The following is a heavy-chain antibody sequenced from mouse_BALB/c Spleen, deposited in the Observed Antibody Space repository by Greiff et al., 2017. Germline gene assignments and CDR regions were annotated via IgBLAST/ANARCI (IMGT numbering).Heavy chain of an antibody. Sequence: EVKLMESGGGLVQPGGSRKLSCAASGFTFSSFGMHWVRQAPEKGLEWVAYISSGSSTIYYADTVKGRFTISRDNPKNTLFLQMTSLRSEDTAMYYCARKYGNYDYYAMDYWGQGTSVTVSS. V-gene: IGHV5-17*02. D-gene: IGHD2-10*02. CDR1: GFTFSSFG. CDR3: ARKYGNYDYYAMDY. CDR2: ISSGSSTI. J-gene: IGHJ4*01.